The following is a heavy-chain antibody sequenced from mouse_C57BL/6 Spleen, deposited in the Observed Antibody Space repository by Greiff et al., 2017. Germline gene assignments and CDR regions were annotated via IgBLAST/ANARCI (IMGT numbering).Heavy chain of an antibody. V-gene: IGHV1-72*01. CDR1: GYTFTSYW. CDR2: IDPNSGGT. CDR3: ARSILSPYGSNPFAY. J-gene: IGHJ3*01. D-gene: IGHD1-1*01. Sequence: VQLQQPGTELVKPGASVKLSCKASGYTFTSYWMHWVKQRPGRGLEWIGRIDPNSGGTKYNEKFKSKATLTVDKPSSTAYMQLSSLTSEDSAVYYCARSILSPYGSNPFAYWGQGTLVTVSA.